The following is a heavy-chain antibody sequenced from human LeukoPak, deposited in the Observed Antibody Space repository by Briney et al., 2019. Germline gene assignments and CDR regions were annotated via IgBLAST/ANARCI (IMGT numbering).Heavy chain of an antibody. D-gene: IGHD5-18*01. CDR2: ISSGSSTI. J-gene: IGHJ4*02. CDR1: GFTFSSNS. V-gene: IGHV3-48*01. Sequence: PGGSLRLSYAAYGFTFSSNSMNWVRQAPGKGLEWVAYISSGSSTIHYADSVKGRFTISRDNAKSSLFLQMNSLRAEDTAVYYCAGIPLSTTMVDYWGQGTLVTVSS. CDR3: AGIPLSTTMVDY.